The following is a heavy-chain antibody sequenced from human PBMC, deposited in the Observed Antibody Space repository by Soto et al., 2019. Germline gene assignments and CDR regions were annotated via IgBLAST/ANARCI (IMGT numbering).Heavy chain of an antibody. CDR3: AREDLSSSWYRSVWFDP. CDR1: GFTFSSYA. D-gene: IGHD6-13*01. Sequence: QVQLVESGGGVVQPGRSLRLSCAASGFTFSSYAMHWVRQAPGKGLEWVAVISYDGSNKYYADSVKGRFTISRDNSKNTLYLLMNSLRAEDTAVYYCAREDLSSSWYRSVWFDPWGQGTLVTVSS. J-gene: IGHJ5*02. V-gene: IGHV3-30-3*01. CDR2: ISYDGSNK.